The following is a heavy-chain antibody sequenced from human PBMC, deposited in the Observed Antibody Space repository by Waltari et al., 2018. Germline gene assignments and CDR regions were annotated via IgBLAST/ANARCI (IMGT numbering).Heavy chain of an antibody. J-gene: IGHJ6*03. CDR3: ARRGMTTVTNYYMDV. D-gene: IGHD4-17*01. Sequence: EVQLVESGGGLVQPEGSLRLSCAASGFNYSSYWLSWVRQAPGTELEWVANIKQDGSEKYYVDSVKCRFTISRDNAKNSLYLQMNSLRAEDTAVYYCARRGMTTVTNYYMDVWGKGTTVTVSS. CDR2: IKQDGSEK. V-gene: IGHV3-7*01. CDR1: GFNYSSYW.